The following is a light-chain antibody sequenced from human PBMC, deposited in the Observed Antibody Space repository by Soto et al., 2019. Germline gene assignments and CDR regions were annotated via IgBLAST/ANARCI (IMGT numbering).Light chain of an antibody. V-gene: IGLV2-14*01. CDR3: SAYTARSTLV. CDR2: EVR. Sequence: QSALTQPASVSVYAGQSSTISCSGTMRDVGAYNLVSWYQQHSGTAPKLIIHEVRNRTSGSSFRFSGSRSGNTASLTISGLQPEAEGDDACSAYTARSTLVCGGGTKLTVL. J-gene: IGLJ3*02. CDR1: MRDVGAYNL.